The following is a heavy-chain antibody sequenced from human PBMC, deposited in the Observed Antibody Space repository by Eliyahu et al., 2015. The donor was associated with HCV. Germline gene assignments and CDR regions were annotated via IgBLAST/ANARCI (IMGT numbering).Heavy chain of an antibody. CDR3: ARDVGDPRSFWYFDL. D-gene: IGHD2-21*02. V-gene: IGHV1-2*02. CDR2: TRPNXNGAGA. CDR1: GYXFXDYX. J-gene: IGHJ2*01. Sequence: QVQLVQSGAEMKEPGASVKVXCKASGYXFXDYXIHWXRQAPGQGLEWMGWTRPNXNGAGAGYAQKXQGRVTMTKDASVNTFYMELSGLRSDDTAIYYCARDVGDPRSFWYFDLWGRGTLITVSS.